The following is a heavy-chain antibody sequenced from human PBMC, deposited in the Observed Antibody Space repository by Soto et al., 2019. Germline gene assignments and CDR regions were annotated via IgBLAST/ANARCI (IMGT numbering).Heavy chain of an antibody. J-gene: IGHJ6*03. CDR3: ARESGGATATLDYYYFYMDV. CDR2: INPNGGVT. Sequence: QVQLVQSGAEVRKPGASVTVSCRSSGDSFNDYNIHWVRQAPGQGFEWMGWINPNGGVTKYAQKFQGRVSMARDTSIRTVCMQLSRLRSDDTAVYYCARESGGATATLDYYYFYMDVWRTGTTVTVSS. V-gene: IGHV1-2*02. D-gene: IGHD5-12*01. CDR1: GDSFNDYN.